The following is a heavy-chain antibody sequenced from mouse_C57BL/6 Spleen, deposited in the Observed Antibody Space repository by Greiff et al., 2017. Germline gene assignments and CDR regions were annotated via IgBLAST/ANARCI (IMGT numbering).Heavy chain of an antibody. J-gene: IGHJ3*01. D-gene: IGHD1-1*01. Sequence: EVQVVESGAELVRPGASVKLSCTASGFNIKDYYMHWVKQRPEQGLEWIGRIDPEDGDTEYAAKFQGKATMTADTASNTAYLQLSSLTSEDTAVYYCTTADYYGSSPFAYWGQGTLVTVSA. CDR3: TTADYYGSSPFAY. CDR2: IDPEDGDT. CDR1: GFNIKDYY. V-gene: IGHV14-1*01.